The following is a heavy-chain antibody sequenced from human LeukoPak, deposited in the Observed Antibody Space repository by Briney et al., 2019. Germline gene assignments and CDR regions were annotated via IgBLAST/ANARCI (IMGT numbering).Heavy chain of an antibody. CDR2: IIPIFGTA. J-gene: IGHJ4*02. V-gene: IGHV1-69*05. Sequence: SVKVSCKASGGTFSSYAISWVRQAPGQGLEWMGMIIPIFGTANYAQKFQGRVTITTDESTSTAYMELSSLRSEDTAVYYCAAAGTYYYDSSGYRDYWGQGTLVTVSS. D-gene: IGHD3-22*01. CDR1: GGTFSSYA. CDR3: AAAGTYYYDSSGYRDY.